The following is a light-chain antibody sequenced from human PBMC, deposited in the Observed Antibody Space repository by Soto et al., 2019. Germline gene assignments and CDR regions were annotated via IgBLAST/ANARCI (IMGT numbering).Light chain of an antibody. CDR2: DAS. V-gene: IGKV3-11*01. J-gene: IGKJ2*01. CDR3: HQYNSWPPGT. Sequence: EIVLTQSPATLSLSPGERATLSFRASQSVGSHLAWFQQRPGQAPRLLIYDASNRATGIPARFSGSGSGADFTLTISSLEPEDFALYYCHQYNSWPPGTFGQGTKVDI. CDR1: QSVGSH.